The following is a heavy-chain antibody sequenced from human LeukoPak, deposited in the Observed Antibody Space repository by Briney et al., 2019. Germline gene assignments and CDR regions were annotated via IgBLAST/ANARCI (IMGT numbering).Heavy chain of an antibody. J-gene: IGHJ4*02. CDR2: ITSDGNNK. V-gene: IGHV3-30*18. CDR1: GLTFSNHG. Sequence: HPGRSLRLSCAASGLTFSNHGMHWVRQAPGKGLEWVAMITSDGNNKYYADSVKDRFTISRDDSKNTLYLQMNSLRDEDTAVYYCAKDKIFRYLDYWGQGALVTVTS. D-gene: IGHD2/OR15-2a*01. CDR3: AKDKIFRYLDY.